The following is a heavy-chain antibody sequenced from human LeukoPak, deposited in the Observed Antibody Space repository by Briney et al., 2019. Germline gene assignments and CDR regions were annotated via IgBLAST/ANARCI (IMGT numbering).Heavy chain of an antibody. CDR1: GFTFSSYA. CDR3: AKSDYDILTGYSSFDY. Sequence: GGSLRLSCAASGFTFSSYAMSWVRQAPGKGLEWVSAISGSGGSTYYADSVKGRFTISRDNSKNTLYLQMNSLRAEGTAVYYCAKSDYDILTGYSSFDYWGQGTLVTVSS. V-gene: IGHV3-23*01. J-gene: IGHJ4*02. D-gene: IGHD3-9*01. CDR2: ISGSGGST.